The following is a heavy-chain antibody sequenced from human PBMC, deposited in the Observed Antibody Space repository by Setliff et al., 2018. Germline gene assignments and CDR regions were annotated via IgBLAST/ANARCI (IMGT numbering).Heavy chain of an antibody. CDR1: GFTFSSYW. J-gene: IGHJ3*02. CDR2: INSGGSST. CDR3: ARDKGVRAYPFDI. Sequence: PGGSLRLSCAASGFTFSSYWMHWVRQAPGKGLVWVSRINSGGSSTNYVDSVKGRFTISRDNAKNTLYLQMNSPRAEDTAVYYCARDKGVRAYPFDIWGQGTMVTVSS. V-gene: IGHV3-74*01.